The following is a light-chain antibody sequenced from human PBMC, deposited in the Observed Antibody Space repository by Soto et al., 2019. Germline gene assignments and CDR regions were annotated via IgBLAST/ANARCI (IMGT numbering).Light chain of an antibody. CDR1: SSDVGGYNL. V-gene: IGLV2-23*01. CDR3: CSYAGNSTPYV. CDR2: EGN. J-gene: IGLJ1*01. Sequence: QSALTQPASVSGSPGQSITISCTGTSSDVGGYNLVSWYQQHPGKAPKLMIYEGNKRPSGVSNRFSGSKSGNTASLTISGLQAEDEADYYCCSYAGNSTPYVFGTGTKVTVL.